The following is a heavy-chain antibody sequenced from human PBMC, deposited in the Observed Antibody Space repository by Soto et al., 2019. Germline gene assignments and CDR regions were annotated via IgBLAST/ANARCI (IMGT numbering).Heavy chain of an antibody. CDR2: IIPMFGTT. V-gene: IGHV1-69*01. Sequence: SSVQVSCTASGYTFTGYYMHWVRQAPGQGLEWMGGIIPMFGTTNYAQKFKGRVTISADESTSTAYMELSSLRSEDAAVYYCAIAAIHGRSWYVSFALWGQGRLVTVSS. CDR1: GYTFTGYY. J-gene: IGHJ5*02. D-gene: IGHD6-13*01. CDR3: AIAAIHGRSWYVSFAL.